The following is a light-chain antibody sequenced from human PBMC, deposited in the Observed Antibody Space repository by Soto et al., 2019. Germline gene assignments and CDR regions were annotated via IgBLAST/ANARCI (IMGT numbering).Light chain of an antibody. J-gene: IGKJ1*01. CDR1: HSISSW. CDR2: KAS. V-gene: IGKV1-5*03. Sequence: DIQMTQSTSTLSASVGDRVTITCRASHSISSWLAWFQQKPGKAPKLLIYKASSLESGVPSRFSGSGSGTEFTLTISSLQPDDVAIYYCQQYNRYWTFGQGTKVAIK. CDR3: QQYNRYWT.